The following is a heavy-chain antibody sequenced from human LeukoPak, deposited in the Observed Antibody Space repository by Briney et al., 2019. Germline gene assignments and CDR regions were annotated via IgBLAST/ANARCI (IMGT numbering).Heavy chain of an antibody. CDR2: IKQDGSEK. V-gene: IGHV3-7*01. J-gene: IGHJ5*02. D-gene: IGHD2-15*01. Sequence: GGSLRLSCAASGFTFSSYWMSWVRQAPGKGLEWVANIKQDGSEKYYVDSVKGRFTISRDNAKNSLYLQMNSLRAEDTAVYYCARESVVVVAAKAYNWFDPWGQGTLVTVS. CDR1: GFTFSSYW. CDR3: ARESVVVVAAKAYNWFDP.